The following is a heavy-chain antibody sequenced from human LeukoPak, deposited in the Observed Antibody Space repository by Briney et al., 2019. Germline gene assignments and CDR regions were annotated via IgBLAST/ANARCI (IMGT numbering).Heavy chain of an antibody. CDR2: INHSGST. Sequence: PSETLSLTCAVYGGSFSGYYWTWIRQAPGKGLEWIGEINHSGSTNYNPSLKTRVTLSVDTSKNQFSLKLSSVTAADTAVYYCARACSSSNCHNYWGQGTLVTVSS. D-gene: IGHD2-2*02. J-gene: IGHJ4*02. CDR3: ARACSSSNCHNY. CDR1: GGSFSGYY. V-gene: IGHV4-34*01.